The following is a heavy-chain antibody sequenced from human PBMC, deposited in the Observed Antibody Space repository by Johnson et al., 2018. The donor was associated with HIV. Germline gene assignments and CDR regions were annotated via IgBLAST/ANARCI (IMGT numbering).Heavy chain of an antibody. D-gene: IGHD6-25*01. J-gene: IGHJ3*02. V-gene: IGHV3-25*05. Sequence: VQLVESGGGLAKPAWSPRLSCAASQFTFSSYYMNCVRQAPGNGLELVGQVNPNGGSTYLIDSGKDRFNTSRDNAKHTLHLQMNSLRAEDTAVYYCAKDKRQTAIPQRAFDICGQGTMVTVSS. CDR1: QFTFSSYY. CDR2: VNPNGGST. CDR3: AKDKRQTAIPQRAFDI.